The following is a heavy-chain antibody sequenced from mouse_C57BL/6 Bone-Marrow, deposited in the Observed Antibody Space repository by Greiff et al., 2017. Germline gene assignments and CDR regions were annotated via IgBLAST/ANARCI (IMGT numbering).Heavy chain of an antibody. V-gene: IGHV5-6*02. CDR1: GFTFSSYG. CDR3: ARRMMVKDYFDY. Sequence: DVMLVESGGDLVKPGGSLKLSCAASGFTFSSYGMSWVRQTPDKRLEWVATISSGGSYTYYPDSVKGRFTISRDNAKNTLYLQMSSLKSEDTAMYYCARRMMVKDYFDYWGQGTTLTVSS. D-gene: IGHD2-3*01. CDR2: ISSGGSYT. J-gene: IGHJ2*01.